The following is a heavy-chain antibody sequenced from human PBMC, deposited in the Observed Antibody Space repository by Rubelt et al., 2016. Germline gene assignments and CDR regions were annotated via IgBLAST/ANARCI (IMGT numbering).Heavy chain of an antibody. V-gene: IGHV2-5*02. CDR1: GLSLSTSGVG. Sequence: QITLKESGPTLVKPTQTLTMTCTFSGLSLSTSGVGVGWIRQPPGKALEWLALLSGDDDKRLSPYLKRRLHITKDTAKNQVVLTMTNMDPVDTATDYCALNNWNDGGGAFDIWGQGTMVTVSS. D-gene: IGHD1-1*01. CDR3: ALNNWNDGGGAFDI. J-gene: IGHJ3*02. CDR2: LSGDDDK.